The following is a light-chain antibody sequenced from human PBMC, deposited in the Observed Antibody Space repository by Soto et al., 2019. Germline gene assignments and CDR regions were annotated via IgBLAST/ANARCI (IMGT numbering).Light chain of an antibody. Sequence: IRMTQSPSSFSASTGDRVTITCRASLPISNYLAWYQQKPGKIPNLLIYAAYTLQAGVPSRFSGSGSGTDFTLTISSLEPEEFAVYYCQQRSNWPLTFGQGTRLEIK. CDR1: LPISNY. CDR3: QQRSNWPLT. J-gene: IGKJ5*01. V-gene: IGKV1-27*01. CDR2: AAY.